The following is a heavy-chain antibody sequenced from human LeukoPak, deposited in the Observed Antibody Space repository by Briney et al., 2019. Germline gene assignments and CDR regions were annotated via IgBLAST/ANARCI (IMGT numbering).Heavy chain of an antibody. Sequence: PGGSLRLSCAASGSTFSSYWMSWVRQAPGKGLEWVANIKQDGSEKYYVDSVKGRFTISRDNAKNSLYLQMNSLRAEDTAVYYCARDPDYGDYVNYIDYWGQGTLVTVSS. D-gene: IGHD4-17*01. CDR1: GSTFSSYW. J-gene: IGHJ4*02. CDR2: IKQDGSEK. V-gene: IGHV3-7*01. CDR3: ARDPDYGDYVNYIDY.